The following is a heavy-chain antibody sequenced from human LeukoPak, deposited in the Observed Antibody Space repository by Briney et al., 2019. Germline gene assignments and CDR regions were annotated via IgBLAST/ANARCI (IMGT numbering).Heavy chain of an antibody. V-gene: IGHV3-13*01. J-gene: IGHJ2*01. Sequence: PGGSLGLSCAASGFTFSSYDMHWVRQATGKGLEWVSAIGTAGDTYYPGSVKGRFTISRENAKNSLYLQMNSLRAGDTAVYYCARSHSNYYDSSGDWYFDLWGRGTLVTVSS. CDR2: IGTAGDT. CDR1: GFTFSSYD. CDR3: ARSHSNYYDSSGDWYFDL. D-gene: IGHD3-22*01.